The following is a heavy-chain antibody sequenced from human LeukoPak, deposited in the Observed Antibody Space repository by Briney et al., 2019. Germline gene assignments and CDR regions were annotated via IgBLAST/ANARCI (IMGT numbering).Heavy chain of an antibody. V-gene: IGHV3-9*01. D-gene: IGHD3-9*01. CDR3: ARDAYDILTGYKAFDY. Sequence: GGSLRLSCAASGFTFDDYAMHWVRQAPGKGLEWVSGISWNSGSIGYADSVKGRFTISRDNAKNSLYLQMNSLRAEDTAVYYCARDAYDILTGYKAFDYWGQGTLVTVSS. CDR1: GFTFDDYA. CDR2: ISWNSGSI. J-gene: IGHJ4*02.